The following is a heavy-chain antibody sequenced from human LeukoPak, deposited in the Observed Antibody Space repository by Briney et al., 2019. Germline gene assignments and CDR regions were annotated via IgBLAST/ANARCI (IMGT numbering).Heavy chain of an antibody. J-gene: IGHJ6*02. Sequence: ASVKVSCKASGYTFTGYYMHWVRQAPGQGLEWMGWINPNSGGTNYAQKFQGWVTMTRDTSISTAYMELSRLRSDDTAVYYCARVRGSSWSGSGGMDVWGQGTTVTVSS. CDR1: GYTFTGYY. CDR3: ARVRGSSWSGSGGMDV. V-gene: IGHV1-2*04. D-gene: IGHD6-13*01. CDR2: INPNSGGT.